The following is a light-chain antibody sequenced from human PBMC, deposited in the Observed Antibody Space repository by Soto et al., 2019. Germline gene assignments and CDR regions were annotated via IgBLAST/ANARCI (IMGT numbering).Light chain of an antibody. V-gene: IGKV3D-15*01. Sequence: IVMTQSPATLSVSPGERATLSCRASQSVSSNLAWYQQKPGQAPRLLIYGASTRATGIPARFSGSGAGTEFTLTIGSLQSEDFAVYYCQQYNNWCTFWQGTLLEIK. CDR2: GAS. CDR3: QQYNNWCT. CDR1: QSVSSN. J-gene: IGKJ5*01.